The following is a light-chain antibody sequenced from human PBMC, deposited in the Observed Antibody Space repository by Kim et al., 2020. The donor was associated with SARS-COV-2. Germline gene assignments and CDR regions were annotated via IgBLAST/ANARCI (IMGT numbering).Light chain of an antibody. CDR2: AAS. Sequence: DIQMTQSPSSLSASVGDRVTITCRASQSIGTYLNWYQHKPGKAPNLLIYAASSLQSGVPSRFSGRGSGTDFSLTISSLQPEDSATYYCQQSYSTPLTLGGGTKVEIK. V-gene: IGKV1-39*01. CDR3: QQSYSTPLT. CDR1: QSIGTY. J-gene: IGKJ4*01.